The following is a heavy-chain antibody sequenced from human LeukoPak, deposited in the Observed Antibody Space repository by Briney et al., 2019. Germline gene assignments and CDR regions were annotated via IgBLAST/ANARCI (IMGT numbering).Heavy chain of an antibody. D-gene: IGHD2-21*01. V-gene: IGHV4-39*07. CDR2: IYYSGTT. Sequence: SETLSLTCTVSGGSINSSTYYWAWVRQPPGKGLEWIASIYYSGTTYFNPSLKSRVTISLDTSRNQFSLKLSSVTAADTAVYYCARDGNFLWQEDAFDIWGQGTMVTVSS. CDR1: GGSINSSTYY. J-gene: IGHJ3*02. CDR3: ARDGNFLWQEDAFDI.